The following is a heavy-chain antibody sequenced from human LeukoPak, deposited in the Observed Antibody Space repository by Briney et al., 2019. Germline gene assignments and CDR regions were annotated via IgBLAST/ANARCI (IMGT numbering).Heavy chain of an antibody. D-gene: IGHD1-26*01. CDR3: ARDQLRELGVGY. CDR2: IYHSGST. J-gene: IGHJ4*02. Sequence: SETLSLTCTVSGYSISSGYYWGWIRQPPGKGLEWIGSIYHSGSTYYNPSLKSRVTISVDTSKNQFSLKLSSVTAADTAAYYCARDQLRELGVGYWGQGTLVTVSS. CDR1: GYSISSGYY. V-gene: IGHV4-38-2*02.